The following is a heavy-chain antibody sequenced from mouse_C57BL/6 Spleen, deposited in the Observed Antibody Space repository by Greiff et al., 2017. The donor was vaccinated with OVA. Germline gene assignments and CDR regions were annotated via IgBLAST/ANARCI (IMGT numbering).Heavy chain of an antibody. CDR2: IDPEDGDT. J-gene: IGHJ3*01. Sequence: VQLQQSGAELVRPGASVKLSCTASGFNIKDYYMHWVKQRPEQGLEWIGRIDPEDGDTEYAPKFQGKATMTADTSSNTAYMQLSSLTSEDTAVYYCTTSDYGSSCPFAYWGQGTLVTVSA. D-gene: IGHD1-1*01. CDR3: TTSDYGSSCPFAY. V-gene: IGHV14-1*01. CDR1: GFNIKDYY.